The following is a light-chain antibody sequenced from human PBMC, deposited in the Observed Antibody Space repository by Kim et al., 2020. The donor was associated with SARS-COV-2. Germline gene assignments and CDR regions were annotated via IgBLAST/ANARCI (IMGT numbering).Light chain of an antibody. CDR1: KLGNKN. CDR2: DNK. V-gene: IGLV3-1*01. J-gene: IGLJ2*01. CDR3: QAWDSNTVV. Sequence: SYELTQPPSVSVSPGQTTSITCSGDKLGNKNVCWYQQKPGQSPVLVIYDNKKRPSGIPERFSGSSSGNTVTLTISGTQTMDEADYYCQAWDSNTVVFGGGTKLTVL.